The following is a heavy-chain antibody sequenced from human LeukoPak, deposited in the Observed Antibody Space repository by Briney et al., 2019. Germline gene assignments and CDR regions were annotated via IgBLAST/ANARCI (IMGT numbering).Heavy chain of an antibody. J-gene: IGHJ4*02. Sequence: ASVKVSCKASGYTFTSYYMHWVRQAPGQGLEWMGWINPNSGGTIYAQKFQGRVTMTRDTSISTVYMDLSSLQSDDTAVYYCARDLGGSYGVGSVWGQGTLVSVSS. V-gene: IGHV1-2*02. CDR3: ARDLGGSYGVGSV. D-gene: IGHD1-26*01. CDR2: INPNSGGT. CDR1: GYTFTSYY.